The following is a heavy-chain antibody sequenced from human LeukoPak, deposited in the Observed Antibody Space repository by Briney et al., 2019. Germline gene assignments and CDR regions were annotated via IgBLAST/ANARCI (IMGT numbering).Heavy chain of an antibody. V-gene: IGHV4-59*08. Sequence: SETLSLTCTVSGVSISGYYWSWIRQPPGKGLEWIGYIYYSGSTNYNPSLKSRVTISVDTSKNQFSLKLSSVTAADTAVYYCARHGSILLWFGELGAFDIWGQGTMVTVSS. CDR3: ARHGSILLWFGELGAFDI. D-gene: IGHD3-10*01. CDR2: IYYSGST. J-gene: IGHJ3*02. CDR1: GVSISGYY.